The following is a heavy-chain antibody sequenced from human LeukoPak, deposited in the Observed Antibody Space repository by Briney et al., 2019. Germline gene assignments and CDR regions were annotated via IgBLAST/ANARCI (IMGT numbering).Heavy chain of an antibody. J-gene: IGHJ5*02. CDR3: ARGHGA. D-gene: IGHD5-24*01. CDR2: IYTGGST. CDR1: GFTFSNYW. V-gene: IGHV3-66*01. Sequence: PGGSLRLSCAASGFTFSNYWMSWVRQAPGKGLEWVSVIYTGGSTHYAASVKGRFTISRDISKNSLFLQMNSLRADDTAVYYCARGHGAWGQGTLVTVSS.